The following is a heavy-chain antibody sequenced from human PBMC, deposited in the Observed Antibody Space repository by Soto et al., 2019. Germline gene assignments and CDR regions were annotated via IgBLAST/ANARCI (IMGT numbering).Heavy chain of an antibody. CDR2: IYSGGST. Sequence: GGSLRLSCAASGFTVSSNYMSWVRQAPGKGLEWVSVIYSGGSTYYADSVKGRFTISRHNSKNTLYLQMNSLRAEDTAVYYCARVSGSYSVYYYYYYMDVWAKGPRSPSP. V-gene: IGHV3-53*04. J-gene: IGHJ6*03. CDR3: ARVSGSYSVYYYYYYMDV. D-gene: IGHD1-26*01. CDR1: GFTVSSNY.